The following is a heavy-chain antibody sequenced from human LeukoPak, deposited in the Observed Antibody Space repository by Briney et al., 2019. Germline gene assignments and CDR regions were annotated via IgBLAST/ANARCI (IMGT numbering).Heavy chain of an antibody. Sequence: ASVKVSCKVSGYTLTELSMHWVRQAPGKGLEWMGGFDPEDGETIYAQKFQGRVTMTEDTSTDAAYMELSSLRSEDTAVYYCATESPRRQYYYDPNWFDPWGQGTLVTVSS. CDR2: FDPEDGET. CDR3: ATESPRRQYYYDPNWFDP. D-gene: IGHD3-22*01. CDR1: GYTLTELS. J-gene: IGHJ5*02. V-gene: IGHV1-24*01.